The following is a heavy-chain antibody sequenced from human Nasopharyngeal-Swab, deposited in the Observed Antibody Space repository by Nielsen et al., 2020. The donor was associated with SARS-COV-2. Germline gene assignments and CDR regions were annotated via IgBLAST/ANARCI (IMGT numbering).Heavy chain of an antibody. Sequence: RQAPGKGLEWIGYIYYSGSTNYNPSLKSRVTISVDTSKNQFSLKLSSVTAADTAVYYCAREGRIIQLWSGGFDPWGQGTLVTVSS. J-gene: IGHJ5*02. V-gene: IGHV4-59*12. CDR3: AREGRIIQLWSGGFDP. CDR2: IYYSGST. D-gene: IGHD5-18*01.